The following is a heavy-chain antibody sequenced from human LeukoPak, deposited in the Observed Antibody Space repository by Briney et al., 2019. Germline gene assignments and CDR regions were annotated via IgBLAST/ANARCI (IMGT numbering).Heavy chain of an antibody. Sequence: GGSLRLSCGASGLTFSTYSMNWVRQAPGKGLEWVSYISSDSGTIYYADSVKGRFTISRDNAKRSLYLQMNSLRAEDTAVYYCARAAQPGFDPWGQGTLVTVSS. V-gene: IGHV3-48*01. D-gene: IGHD1-14*01. CDR2: ISSDSGTI. J-gene: IGHJ5*02. CDR1: GLTFSTYS. CDR3: ARAAQPGFDP.